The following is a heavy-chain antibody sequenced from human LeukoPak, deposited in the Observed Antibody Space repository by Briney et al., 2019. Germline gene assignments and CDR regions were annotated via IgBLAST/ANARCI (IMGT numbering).Heavy chain of an antibody. CDR1: GFTFDDYG. V-gene: IGHV3-20*04. CDR2: INWNGGST. CDR3: AKDMTVTTELGFDY. J-gene: IGHJ4*02. D-gene: IGHD4-17*01. Sequence: GGSLRLSCAASGFTFDDYGMSWVRQAPGKGLEWVSGINWNGGSTGYADSVKGRFTISRDNSKNTLYLQMNSLRAEDTAVYYCAKDMTVTTELGFDYWAREPWSPSPQ.